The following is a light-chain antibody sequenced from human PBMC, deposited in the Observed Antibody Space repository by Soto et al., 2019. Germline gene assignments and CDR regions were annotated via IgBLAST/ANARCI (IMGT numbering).Light chain of an antibody. CDR1: SSDITDNKY. V-gene: IGLV2-8*01. CDR2: EVN. J-gene: IGLJ1*01. CDR3: NSYVGSNNYV. Sequence: QSALTQPPSASGSPGQSVTISCTGTSSDITDNKYVTWFQQHPGKAPKVLIYEVNKRHSGVPDRFSGSKSGNTASLTVSGLQADDEADYYCNSYVGSNNYVFGTGTKVTVL.